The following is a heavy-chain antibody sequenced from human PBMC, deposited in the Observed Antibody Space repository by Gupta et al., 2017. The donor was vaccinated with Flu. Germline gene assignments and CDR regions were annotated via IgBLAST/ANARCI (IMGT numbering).Heavy chain of an antibody. D-gene: IGHD2-21*02. J-gene: IGHJ4*02. V-gene: IGHV5-51*01. CDR1: ESRFSSFW. Sequence: EVQLEQSGAEVKKPGESLRISCKASESRFSSFWIGWVRQKPGKGLEWMGVISPDDSNTRYNPSFQGQVTISVDKSVNTAYLQWTSLKASDIAIYFCARREWGDSVPFFWGQGTPVTVSS. CDR2: ISPDDSNT. CDR3: ARREWGDSVPFF.